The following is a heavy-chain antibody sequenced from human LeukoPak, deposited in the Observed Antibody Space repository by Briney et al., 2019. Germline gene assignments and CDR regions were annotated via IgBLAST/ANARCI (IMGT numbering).Heavy chain of an antibody. Sequence: GGSLRLSCAASGFTFSNYAMTWVRQAPGKGLEWVSTISDGGAATYYADSVKGRFTISRDNSKNTLSLQMNSLRAEDTAVYYCAKALNVLVPSTSRWFDPCGQGTLVTVSS. CDR3: AKALNVLVPSTSRWFDP. CDR1: GFTFSNYA. J-gene: IGHJ5*02. V-gene: IGHV3-23*01. CDR2: ISDGGAAT. D-gene: IGHD2-2*01.